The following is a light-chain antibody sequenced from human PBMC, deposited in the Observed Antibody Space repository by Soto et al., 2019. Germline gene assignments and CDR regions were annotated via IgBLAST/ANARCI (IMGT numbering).Light chain of an antibody. V-gene: IGLV1-51*01. J-gene: IGLJ1*01. CDR2: DDN. CDR1: SSNIGGNS. CDR3: GSWDSSLSAYV. Sequence: QSVLTQPPSVSAAPGQKVTISCSGSSSNIGGNSVSWYQQLPGTAPKLLISDDNKRPSGIPDRFSGSTSGTSATLGITGFQTGDEADYYCGSWDSSLSAYVFGTGTKVTVL.